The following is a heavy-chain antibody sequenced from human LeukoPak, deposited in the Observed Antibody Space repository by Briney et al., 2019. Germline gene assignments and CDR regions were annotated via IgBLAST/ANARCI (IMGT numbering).Heavy chain of an antibody. CDR2: INPNSGGT. CDR1: GYTFTGYY. CDR3: ARDSGGGTYNWFDP. V-gene: IGHV1-2*02. J-gene: IGHJ5*02. D-gene: IGHD1-1*01. Sequence: EASVKVSCKASGYTFTGYYMHWVRQAPGQGLEWMGWINPNSGGTNYAQKFQGRVTMTRDTSISTAYMELSRLRSDDTAVYYCARDSGGGTYNWFDPWGQGTLVTVSS.